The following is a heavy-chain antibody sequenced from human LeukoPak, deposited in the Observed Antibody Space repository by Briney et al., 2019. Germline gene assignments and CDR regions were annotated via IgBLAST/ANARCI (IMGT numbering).Heavy chain of an antibody. D-gene: IGHD2-15*01. CDR2: IYYSGST. J-gene: IGHJ6*03. Sequence: GSLRLSCVASGFPFNSSSMNWVRQAPGKGPEWIGYIYYSGSTNYNPSLKSRVTISIDTSKNQFSLKLSSVTAVDTAVYYCATWRYCSGGSCYGNYYMDVWGKGTTVTVSS. CDR3: ATWRYCSGGSCYGNYYMDV. V-gene: IGHV4-59*01. CDR1: GFPFNSSS.